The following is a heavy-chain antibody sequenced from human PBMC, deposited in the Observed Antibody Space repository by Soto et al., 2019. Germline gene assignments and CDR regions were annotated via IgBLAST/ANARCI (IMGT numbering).Heavy chain of an antibody. Sequence: VQLQESGPGLVKPSETRSLTCTVSGDSIRSNYWYWIRQPPGQGLEWIVYIFYSGSTYYNPSLRSRVTISLDTSENQFSMKFTSVTAADTAVYYCSGGPWLHCAFHIWGQGRMVSVSS. CDR2: IFYSGST. J-gene: IGHJ3*02. CDR3: SGGPWLHCAFHI. CDR1: GDSIRSNY. D-gene: IGHD5-12*01. V-gene: IGHV4-59*01.